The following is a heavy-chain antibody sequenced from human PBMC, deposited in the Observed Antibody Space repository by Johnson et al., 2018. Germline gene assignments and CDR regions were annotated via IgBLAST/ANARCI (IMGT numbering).Heavy chain of an antibody. CDR2: ISRNGGST. CDR1: GFSFDDYA. CDR3: VLSLVRCEFFPY. V-gene: IGHV3-9*01. D-gene: IGHD6-6*01. J-gene: IGHJ1*01. Sequence: QLVESGGGLVQPGRPLRLSCAASGFSFDDYAIRWVRQAPGKGLEWVSIISRNGGSTGYADSVKGRFTISRDKPTNSLYLQMNSLRGEDTALYYCVLSLVRCEFFPYWGQGTLVTVSS.